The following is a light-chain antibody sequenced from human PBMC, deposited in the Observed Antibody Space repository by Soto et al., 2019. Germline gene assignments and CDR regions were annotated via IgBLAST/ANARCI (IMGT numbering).Light chain of an antibody. CDR1: QSVSSSY. CDR3: QQYGSSPLT. J-gene: IGKJ1*01. CDR2: GAS. V-gene: IGKV3-20*01. Sequence: EIVLTQSPGTLSLSPGERATLSCRASQSVSSSYLAWYQQKPGQAPRLLIFGASSRATGIPDRFSGSGSGTDFSLTISRLEPEDFALYHCQQYGSSPLTFGQGTKVEIK.